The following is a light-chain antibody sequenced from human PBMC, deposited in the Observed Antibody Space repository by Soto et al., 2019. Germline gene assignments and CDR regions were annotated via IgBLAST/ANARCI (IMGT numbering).Light chain of an antibody. J-gene: IGKJ4*01. CDR3: QQRSDWPPSLT. Sequence: EIVLTQSPATLSLPPGERATLSCRASQSVSSSLAWYQQKPGQAPRLLIYAASNRATGIPTRFSGSGSGTDFTLTISSLEPEDFGVYYCQQRSDWPPSLTFGGGTKVDIK. CDR1: QSVSSS. CDR2: AAS. V-gene: IGKV3-11*01.